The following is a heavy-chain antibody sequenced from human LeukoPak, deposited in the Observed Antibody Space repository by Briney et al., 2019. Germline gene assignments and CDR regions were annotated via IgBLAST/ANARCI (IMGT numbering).Heavy chain of an antibody. D-gene: IGHD6-19*01. CDR3: ATGYSSGWY. CDR2: ISASGGITI. Sequence: PGGSLRLSCAASGFTFSSYAMSWVRQAPGKGLEWVSVISASGGITIYYADSVKGRFTISRDNAKNSLYLQMNSLRAEDTAVYYCATGYSSGWYWGQGTLVTVSS. V-gene: IGHV3-23*01. J-gene: IGHJ4*02. CDR1: GFTFSSYA.